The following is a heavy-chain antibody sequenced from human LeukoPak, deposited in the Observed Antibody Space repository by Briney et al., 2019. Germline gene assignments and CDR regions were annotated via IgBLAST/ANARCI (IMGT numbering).Heavy chain of an antibody. Sequence: GASVKVSCKASGYNFSAYGMTWVRQAPGQGLEWMGWVTSDNRDTKYAPKFQGRVTMATDMSSTTADMELRSLRSDDTAVYYCARGSHEYWNDYWGQGTLVTVSS. CDR2: VTSDNRDT. D-gene: IGHD1-1*01. J-gene: IGHJ4*02. V-gene: IGHV1-18*01. CDR3: ARGSHEYWNDY. CDR1: GYNFSAYG.